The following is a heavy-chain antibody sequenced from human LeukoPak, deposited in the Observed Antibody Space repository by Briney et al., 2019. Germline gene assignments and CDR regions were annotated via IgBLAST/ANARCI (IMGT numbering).Heavy chain of an antibody. V-gene: IGHV3-11*06. CDR3: ARELYSGYGRFDY. J-gene: IGHJ4*02. Sequence: GGSLRLSCAASGFTFSDYYMSWIRQAPGKGLEWVSYISSSSSYTNYADSVKGRFTISRDNAKNSLYLQMNSLRAEDTAVYYCARELYSGYGRFDYWGQGTLVTVSS. CDR2: ISSSSSYT. D-gene: IGHD5-12*01. CDR1: GFTFSDYY.